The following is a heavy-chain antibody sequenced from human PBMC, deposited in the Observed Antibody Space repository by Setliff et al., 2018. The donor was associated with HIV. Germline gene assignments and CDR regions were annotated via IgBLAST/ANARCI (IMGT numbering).Heavy chain of an antibody. Sequence: SGPTLANPKQTLTLTCTFSGFSLSSSGLGVGWIRQPPGKALEWLAPIYWNGDKRYSPSLNSRLTITKDTSKNQVVLRMTNMDPVDTATYYCAHSPRRGYSYGSFYYHYYYMDVWGKGSTVTVSS. CDR1: GFSLSSSGLG. J-gene: IGHJ6*03. CDR3: AHSPRRGYSYGSFYYHYYYMDV. V-gene: IGHV2-5*01. D-gene: IGHD5-18*01. CDR2: IYWNGDK.